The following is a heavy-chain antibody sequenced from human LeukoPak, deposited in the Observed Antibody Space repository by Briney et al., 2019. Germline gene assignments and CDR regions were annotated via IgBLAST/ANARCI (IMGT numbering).Heavy chain of an antibody. Sequence: GASVKVSCKASGYSFTSHGISWVRQAPGRGLEWMGWISGYKGNTDYAQMFQGRVTMTRDTSTTTVYMELNSLRSEDTAVYYCARGMRNFLHWGQGTLVTVSS. CDR3: ARGMRNFLH. V-gene: IGHV1-18*01. J-gene: IGHJ1*01. CDR2: ISGYKGNT. CDR1: GYSFTSHG.